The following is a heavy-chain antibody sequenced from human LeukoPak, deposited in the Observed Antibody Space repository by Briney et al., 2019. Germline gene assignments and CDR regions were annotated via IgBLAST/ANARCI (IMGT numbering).Heavy chain of an antibody. J-gene: IGHJ6*02. CDR2: INPNSGGT. CDR3: ARVLGHYYYYYYGMDV. CDR1: GYTFTGYY. V-gene: IGHV1-2*02. Sequence: ASVKVSCKASGYTFTGYYMHWVRQAPGQGLEWMGWINPNSGGTNYAQKFQGRVTMTRDTSISTAYMELSRLRSDDTVVYYCARVLGHYYYYYYGMDVWGQGTTVTVSS. D-gene: IGHD3-10*01.